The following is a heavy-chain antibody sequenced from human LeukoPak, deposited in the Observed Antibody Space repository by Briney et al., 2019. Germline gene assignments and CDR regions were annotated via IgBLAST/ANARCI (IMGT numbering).Heavy chain of an antibody. CDR3: AKGRGSSGWYSVDY. D-gene: IGHD6-19*01. V-gene: IGHV3-30*18. Sequence: PGRSLRLSCVASGFTFSSYGMHWVRQAPGKGLEWVAVISYDGSNKYYADSVKGRFTISRDNSKNTLYLQMNSLRAEDTAVYYCAKGRGSSGWYSVDYWGQGTLVTVSS. J-gene: IGHJ4*02. CDR2: ISYDGSNK. CDR1: GFTFSSYG.